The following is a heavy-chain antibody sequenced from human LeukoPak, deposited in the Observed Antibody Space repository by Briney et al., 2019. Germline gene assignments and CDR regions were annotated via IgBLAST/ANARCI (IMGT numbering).Heavy chain of an antibody. CDR3: ANVDIAMVRTYGMDV. Sequence: GGSLRLSCAASGFTFGSYWMTWVRQAPGKGLEWVANIKRDGSEKYYMDSVKGRFTISRDNAKNSLYLQMNSLRAEDTAVYYCANVDIAMVRTYGMDVWGQGTTVTVSS. D-gene: IGHD5-18*01. V-gene: IGHV3-7*05. CDR2: IKRDGSEK. J-gene: IGHJ6*02. CDR1: GFTFGSYW.